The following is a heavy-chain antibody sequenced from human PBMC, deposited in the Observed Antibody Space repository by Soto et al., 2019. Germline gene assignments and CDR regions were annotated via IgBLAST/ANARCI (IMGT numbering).Heavy chain of an antibody. CDR1: GFTFSSYW. CDR3: ARVKVLHSMIDPIDY. D-gene: IGHD2-21*01. Sequence: GGSLRLSCAASGFTFSSYWMSWVRQAPGKGLEWVANIKQDGSEKYYVDSVKGRFTISRDNAKNSLYLQMNSLRAEDTAVYYCARVKVLHSMIDPIDYWGQGTLVTVSS. J-gene: IGHJ4*02. CDR2: IKQDGSEK. V-gene: IGHV3-7*01.